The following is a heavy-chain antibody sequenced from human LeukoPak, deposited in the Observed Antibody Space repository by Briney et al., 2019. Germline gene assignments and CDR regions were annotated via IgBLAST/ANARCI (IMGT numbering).Heavy chain of an antibody. Sequence: GGSLRLSCAGSGFTFSSYAMTWVRQAPGKGLEWVSSISGSGGSTYYADSVKGRFTISRDNSKNTLYLQMNSLRAEDTAVYYCAKSGEDDFWSGPPDYWGQGTLVTVSS. CDR3: AKSGEDDFWSGPPDY. V-gene: IGHV3-23*01. CDR1: GFTFSSYA. J-gene: IGHJ4*02. D-gene: IGHD3-3*01. CDR2: ISGSGGST.